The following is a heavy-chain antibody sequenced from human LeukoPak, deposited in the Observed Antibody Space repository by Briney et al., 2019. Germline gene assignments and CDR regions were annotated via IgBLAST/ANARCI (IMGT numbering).Heavy chain of an antibody. Sequence: GGSLRLSCAASGFTFSSYSMNWVRQAPGKGLEWVSSISSSSSYIYYADSVKGRFTISRDNSKNTLYLQMNSLRAEDTAVYYCAKGVNFEYYFDYWGQGTLVTVSS. CDR2: ISSSSSYI. J-gene: IGHJ4*02. D-gene: IGHD1-1*01. CDR3: AKGVNFEYYFDY. CDR1: GFTFSSYS. V-gene: IGHV3-21*01.